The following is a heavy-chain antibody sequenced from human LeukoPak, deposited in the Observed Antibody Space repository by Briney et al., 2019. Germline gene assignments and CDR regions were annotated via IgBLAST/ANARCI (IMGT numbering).Heavy chain of an antibody. CDR2: ISSSGNTI. J-gene: IGHJ4*02. CDR3: ARERAIASLRPYYFDY. V-gene: IGHV3-11*01. Sequence: GGSLRPSCAASGFTFSDYYMSWFRQAPGKGRDGFPFISSSGNTIYYADSVKGRFTISRDNARNSLYLQINSLRAEDTAVYYCARERAIASLRPYYFDYWGQGTLVTVSS. D-gene: IGHD6-6*01. CDR1: GFTFSDYY.